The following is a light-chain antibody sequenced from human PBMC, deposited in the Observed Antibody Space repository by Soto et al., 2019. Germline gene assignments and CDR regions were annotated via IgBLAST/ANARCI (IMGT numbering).Light chain of an antibody. V-gene: IGKV2-28*01. CDR1: QSLLHSNGYNY. CDR2: LGS. CDR3: MQALQTPWT. J-gene: IGKJ1*01. Sequence: DIVMTQSPLSLPVTPGEPASISCRSSQSLLHSNGYNYLDWYLQKPGQSPQLLIYLGSNRASGVPDRFSGCGSGTDFTLKISRVEAEDVGVYYCMQALQTPWTFGKGTKVVIK.